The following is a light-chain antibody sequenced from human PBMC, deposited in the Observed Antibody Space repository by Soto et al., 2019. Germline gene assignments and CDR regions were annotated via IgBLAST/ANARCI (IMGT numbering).Light chain of an antibody. CDR3: QQSFNTPFT. J-gene: IGKJ3*01. CDR1: QTAASY. Sequence: IQMTQSPSSLSASVGDRVTITCGASQTAASYLNWYQQRPGKAPKLLIRAASRLESGVPARFSGSGSGTEFTLTISSPQPEDVATHYCQQSFNTPFTFGPGTKVDV. V-gene: IGKV1-39*01. CDR2: AAS.